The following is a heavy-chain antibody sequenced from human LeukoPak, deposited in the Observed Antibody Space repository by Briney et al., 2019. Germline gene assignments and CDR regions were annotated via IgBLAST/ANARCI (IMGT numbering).Heavy chain of an antibody. D-gene: IGHD3-10*01. CDR2: IYYSGST. V-gene: IGHV4-61*01. CDR1: GGSVSSGSYY. J-gene: IGHJ3*02. Sequence: SETLSLTCTVPGGSVSSGSYYWSWIRQPPGKGLEWIGYIYYSGSTNYNPSLKSRVTISVDTSKNQFSLKLSSVTAADTAVYYCARDTVVPTQWFGEHDAFDIWGQGTMVTVSS. CDR3: ARDTVVPTQWFGEHDAFDI.